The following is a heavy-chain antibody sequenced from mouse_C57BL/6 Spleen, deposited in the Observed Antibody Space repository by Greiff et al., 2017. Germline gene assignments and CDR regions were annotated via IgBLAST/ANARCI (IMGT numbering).Heavy chain of an antibody. D-gene: IGHD1-1*01. CDR3: AKKGDYGSPDWFAY. CDR1: GFSLTSYG. Sequence: VMLVESGPGLVQPSQSLSITCTVSGFSLTSYGVHWVRQSPGKGLEWLGVIWRGGSTDYNAAFMSRLSITKDNSKSQVFFKMNSLQADDTAIYYCAKKGDYGSPDWFAYWGQGTLVTVSA. V-gene: IGHV2-5*01. J-gene: IGHJ3*01. CDR2: IWRGGST.